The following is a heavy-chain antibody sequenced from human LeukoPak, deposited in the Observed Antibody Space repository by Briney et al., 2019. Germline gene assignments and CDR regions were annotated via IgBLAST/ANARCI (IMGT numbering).Heavy chain of an antibody. V-gene: IGHV1-2*06. CDR1: GYTFTGYY. CDR2: INPNSGGT. D-gene: IGHD3-9*01. J-gene: IGHJ4*02. CDR3: ARSISALSLTTLGY. Sequence: ASVKVSCKASGYTFTGYYMHWVRQAPGQGLEWMGRINPNSGGTNYAQEFQGRVTMTRDTSISTAYMELSRLRSDDTAVYYCARSISALSLTTLGYWGQGTLVTVSS.